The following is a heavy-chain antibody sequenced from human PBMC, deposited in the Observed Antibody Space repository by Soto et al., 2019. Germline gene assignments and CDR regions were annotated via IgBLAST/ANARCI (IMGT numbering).Heavy chain of an antibody. J-gene: IGHJ4*02. D-gene: IGHD1-26*01. V-gene: IGHV4-59*01. CDR2: AHYSGST. Sequence: PSETMSLTCTVSVGSITNYYWSWIRQPPGRGLEWVGSAHYSGSTHYNPSLKSRVTTSVDTSKNQISLSLTSVTAADTAVYYCARRGLGGRGDYWGQGHRGTV. CDR3: ARRGLGGRGDY. CDR1: VGSITNYY.